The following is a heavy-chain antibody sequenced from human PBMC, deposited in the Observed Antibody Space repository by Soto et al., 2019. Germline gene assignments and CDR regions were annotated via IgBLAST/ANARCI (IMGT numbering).Heavy chain of an antibody. V-gene: IGHV3-23*01. CDR1: GFPFSMSA. CDR3: ATVHSTSRSFDY. D-gene: IGHD6-6*01. J-gene: IGHJ4*02. CDR2: TGLNGRTT. Sequence: GGSLRLSCAASGFPFSMSAMTWVRQAPGKGLEWVSTTGLNGRTTYYADSVKGRFTVSRDNTKNTLDPQMASLRAEDTAVYYCATVHSTSRSFDYWGQGTLVTVSS.